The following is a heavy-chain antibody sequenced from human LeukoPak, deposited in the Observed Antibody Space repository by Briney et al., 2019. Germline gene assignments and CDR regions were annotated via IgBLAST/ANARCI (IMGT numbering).Heavy chain of an antibody. D-gene: IGHD4-17*01. CDR1: GFTFSRFA. V-gene: IGHV3-23*01. CDR2: FSGSGGST. CDR3: AKEIYGDSTGGRFQH. J-gene: IGHJ1*01. Sequence: GGSLRLSCAASGFTFSRFAMSWVRQAPGKGLEWVSGFSGSGGSTYYADSVKGRFTISRDNSKNTLYLQMNSLRAEDTAVYYCAKEIYGDSTGGRFQHWGQGTLVTVSS.